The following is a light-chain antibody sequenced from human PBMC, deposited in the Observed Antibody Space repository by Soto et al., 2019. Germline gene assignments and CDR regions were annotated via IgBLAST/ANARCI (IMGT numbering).Light chain of an antibody. CDR1: SSDVGGYNY. V-gene: IGLV2-11*01. Sequence: QSALTQPRSVSGSPGQSVTISCTGTSSDVGGYNYVSWYQQHPGKAPKLMIYDVSKRPSGVPDRFSGSKSGNTASLTISGLQAEDGADYYCCSYAGSNNYVFGTGTKVTVL. CDR2: DVS. CDR3: CSYAGSNNYV. J-gene: IGLJ1*01.